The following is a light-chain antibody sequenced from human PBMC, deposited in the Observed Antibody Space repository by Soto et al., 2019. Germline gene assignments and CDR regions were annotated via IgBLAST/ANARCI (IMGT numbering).Light chain of an antibody. V-gene: IGLV2-14*01. CDR2: EVS. CDR1: SSDVGGYNY. Sequence: QSALTQPASVSGSPGQSITISCTGTSSDVGGYNYVSWYQQHPGKAPKLMIYEVSNRPSGVSNRFSGSKSGNTASLTISGLHAEDEVDYYCSSYTSSSTPYVFGTGTKVTVL. J-gene: IGLJ1*01. CDR3: SSYTSSSTPYV.